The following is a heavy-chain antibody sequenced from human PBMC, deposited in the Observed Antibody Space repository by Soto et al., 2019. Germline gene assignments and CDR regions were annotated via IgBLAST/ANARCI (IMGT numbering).Heavy chain of an antibody. J-gene: IGHJ5*02. D-gene: IGHD3-10*01. CDR3: ARTGYGNWLDP. V-gene: IGHV5-10-1*01. CDR1: GYSFTDYW. Sequence: GESLKISCKASGYSFTDYWITWVRQMPGKGLEWMGRIDPRDSQSNYSPSFQGHVTISADKSSSTAYIQWNSLKASDTAMYYCARTGYGNWLDPWGQGTLVTVSS. CDR2: IDPRDSQS.